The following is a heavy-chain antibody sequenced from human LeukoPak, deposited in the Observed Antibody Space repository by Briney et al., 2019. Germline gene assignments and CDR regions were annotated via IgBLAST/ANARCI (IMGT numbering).Heavy chain of an antibody. V-gene: IGHV3-30*02. J-gene: IGHJ4*02. Sequence: GGSLRLSCAASGFTFSSYGMHWVRPAPGKGLEWVAFIRYDGSNKYYADSVKGRFTIYRDNSKNTLYLQINSLRAEDTAVYYCAKVGIAVAGINYFDYWGQGTLVTVSS. CDR1: GFTFSSYG. CDR2: IRYDGSNK. D-gene: IGHD6-19*01. CDR3: AKVGIAVAGINYFDY.